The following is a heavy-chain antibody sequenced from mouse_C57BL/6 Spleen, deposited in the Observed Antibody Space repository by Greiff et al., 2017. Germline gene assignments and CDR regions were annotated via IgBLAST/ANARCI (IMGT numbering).Heavy chain of an antibody. V-gene: IGHV1-55*01. Sequence: QVQLQQPGAELVKPGASVKMSCKASGYTFTSYWITWVKQRPGQGLEWIGDIYPGSGSTNYNEKFKSKATLTVATSSSTAYMQLSSLTSEDSAVYYGARRQLRVPCDYWGQGTTLTVSS. D-gene: IGHD3-2*02. CDR2: IYPGSGST. CDR3: ARRQLRVPCDY. J-gene: IGHJ2*01. CDR1: GYTFTSYW.